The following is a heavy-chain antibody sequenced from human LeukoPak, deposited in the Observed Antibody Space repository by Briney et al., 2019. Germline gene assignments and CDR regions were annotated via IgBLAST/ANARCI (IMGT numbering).Heavy chain of an antibody. J-gene: IGHJ4*02. V-gene: IGHV1-69*06. Sequence: ASVKVSCKASGGTFSSYAISWVRQAPGQGLEWMGGIIPIFGTANYAQKFQGRVTITADKSTSTAYMELSSLRSEDAAVYYCARERDGSGTQRGLDYWGQGTLVTVSS. CDR3: ARERDGSGTQRGLDY. CDR2: IIPIFGTA. D-gene: IGHD3-10*01. CDR1: GGTFSSYA.